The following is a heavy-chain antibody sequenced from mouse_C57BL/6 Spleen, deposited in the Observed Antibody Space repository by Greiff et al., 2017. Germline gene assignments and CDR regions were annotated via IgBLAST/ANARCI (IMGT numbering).Heavy chain of an antibody. Sequence: QVQLQQPGAELVRPGSSVKLSCKASGYTFTSYWMDWVKQRPGQGLEWIGTIYPSDSETHYNQKFTDKATLTVDKSSSTSYMQLSSLTSEDCAVYYCARGGYSNGFSYCVQGTLVTVSA. D-gene: IGHD2-5*01. CDR1: GYTFTSYW. CDR3: ARGGYSNGFSY. J-gene: IGHJ3*01. CDR2: IYPSDSET. V-gene: IGHV1-61*01.